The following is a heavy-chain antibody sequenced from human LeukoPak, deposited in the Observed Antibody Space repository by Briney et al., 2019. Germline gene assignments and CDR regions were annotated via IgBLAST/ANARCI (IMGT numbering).Heavy chain of an antibody. J-gene: IGHJ4*02. D-gene: IGHD3-16*01. CDR3: ARDKFDYIWGSHDY. V-gene: IGHV3-66*01. Sequence: GGSLRLSCAASGFTVSSNYMSWVRQAPGKGLEWVSVIYSGGKSYYADSVKGRFTIARDNSKNTLYLQMSSLRVEDTAVYYCARDKFDYIWGSHDYWGQGTLVTVSS. CDR1: GFTVSSNY. CDR2: IYSGGKS.